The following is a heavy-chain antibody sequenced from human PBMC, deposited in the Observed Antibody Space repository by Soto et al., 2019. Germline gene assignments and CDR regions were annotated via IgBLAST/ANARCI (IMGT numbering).Heavy chain of an antibody. Sequence: GASVKVSCKASGYTFTSYAMHWVRQAPGQRLEWMGWINAGNGNTKYSQKFQGRVTITRDTSASTAYMELSSLRSEDTAVYYCARNIIKTNWFDPWGQGTLVTVSS. J-gene: IGHJ5*02. V-gene: IGHV1-3*01. CDR2: INAGNGNT. CDR1: GYTFTSYA. CDR3: ARNIIKTNWFDP.